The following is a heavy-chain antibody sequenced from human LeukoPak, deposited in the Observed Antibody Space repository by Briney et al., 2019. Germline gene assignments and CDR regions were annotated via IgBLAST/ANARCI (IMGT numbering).Heavy chain of an antibody. CDR2: IDNDGSDT. Sequence: PGGSLRLSCAASGFTFTSHWMHWVRQAPGEGLVWVSRIDNDGSDTTYADSVRGRFTISRDNAKNTLYLQMDSLRAEDTAVYYCVRDRPHNWFDPWGQGTLVTVPS. CDR3: VRDRPHNWFDP. D-gene: IGHD6-6*01. CDR1: GFTFTSHW. V-gene: IGHV3-74*01. J-gene: IGHJ5*02.